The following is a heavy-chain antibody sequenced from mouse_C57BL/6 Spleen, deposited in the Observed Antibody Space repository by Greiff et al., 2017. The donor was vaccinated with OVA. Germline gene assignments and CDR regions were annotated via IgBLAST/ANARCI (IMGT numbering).Heavy chain of an antibody. CDR2: INPSSGYT. CDR3: ARAYGSSYEGMDY. CDR1: GYTFTSYT. D-gene: IGHD1-1*01. J-gene: IGHJ4*01. V-gene: IGHV1-4*01. Sequence: QVQLQQSGAELARPGASVKMSCKASGYTFTSYTMYWVKQRPGQGLEWIGYINPSSGYTKYNQKFKDKATLTADKSSSTAYMQLSSLTSEDSAVYYCARAYGSSYEGMDYWGQGTSVTVSS.